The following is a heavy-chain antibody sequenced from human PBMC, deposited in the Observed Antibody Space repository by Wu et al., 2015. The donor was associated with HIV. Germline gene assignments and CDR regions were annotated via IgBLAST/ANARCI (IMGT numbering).Heavy chain of an antibody. D-gene: IGHD3-10*01. CDR3: AAAYYYGSGSYSYYYYGMDV. V-gene: IGHV1-2*02. Sequence: QVQLVQSGAEVKKPGASVKVSCKASGYTFTGYYMHWVRQAPGQGLEWMGWINPNSGGTNYAQKFQGRVTMTRDTSISTAYMELSRLRSDDTAVYYCAAAYYYGSGSYSYYYYGMDVWGQGTTVTVSS. CDR1: GYTFTGYY. CDR2: INPNSGGT. J-gene: IGHJ6*02.